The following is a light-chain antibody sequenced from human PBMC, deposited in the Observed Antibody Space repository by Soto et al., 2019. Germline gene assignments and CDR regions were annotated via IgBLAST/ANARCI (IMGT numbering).Light chain of an antibody. CDR1: QGIRND. CDR3: QQYNSYPL. Sequence: AIQMTQSPSSLSASVGDRVTITCRASQGIRNDLGWYQQKPGKAPKLLIYDASSLESGVPSRFSGSGSGTEFTLTISSLQPDDFATYYCQQYNSYPLFGQGTKLEIK. J-gene: IGKJ2*01. CDR2: DAS. V-gene: IGKV1-13*02.